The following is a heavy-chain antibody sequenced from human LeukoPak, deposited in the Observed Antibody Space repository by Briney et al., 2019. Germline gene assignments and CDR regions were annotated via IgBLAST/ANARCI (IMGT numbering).Heavy chain of an antibody. CDR1: GYTFTGYY. J-gene: IGHJ4*02. V-gene: IGHV1-2*02. CDR2: INPNSGGT. D-gene: IGHD6-6*01. CDR3: ARDPSGTRSYSSSPGYFDY. Sequence: ASVKVSCKASGYTFTGYYMHWVRQAPGQGLEWMGWINPNSGGTNYAQKFQGRVTMTRDTSISTAYMELSRLRSDDTAVYYCARDPSGTRSYSSSPGYFDYWGQGTLVTVSS.